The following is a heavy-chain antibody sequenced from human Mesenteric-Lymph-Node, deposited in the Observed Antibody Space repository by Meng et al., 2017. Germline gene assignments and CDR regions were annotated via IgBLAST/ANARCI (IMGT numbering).Heavy chain of an antibody. Sequence: GSLRLSCAASGITFSAHYMDWVRQAPGKGLEWIGEIWYSGGTHYNPSLKSRVTMSLDKSKNQFSLKLTSVTAADTAVYYCAIDSSGWQQEDYWGQGILVTVSS. J-gene: IGHJ4*02. CDR3: AIDSSGWQQEDY. V-gene: IGHV4-34*01. CDR2: IWYSGGT. CDR1: GITFSAHY. D-gene: IGHD6-19*01.